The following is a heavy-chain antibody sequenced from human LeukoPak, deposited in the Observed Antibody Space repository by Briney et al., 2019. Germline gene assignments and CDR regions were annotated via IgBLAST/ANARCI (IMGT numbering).Heavy chain of an antibody. D-gene: IGHD3-10*01. J-gene: IGHJ5*02. CDR1: GYTFTGYY. CDR3: ARYEELMSWFDP. Sequence: ASVKVSCKASGYTFTGYYIHWVRQAPGQGLEWMGWINPNSGGTNYAQKFQGRVTMTRDTSISTAYIELSRLRSDDTAVYYCARYEELMSWFDPWGQGTLVIVSS. CDR2: INPNSGGT. V-gene: IGHV1-2*02.